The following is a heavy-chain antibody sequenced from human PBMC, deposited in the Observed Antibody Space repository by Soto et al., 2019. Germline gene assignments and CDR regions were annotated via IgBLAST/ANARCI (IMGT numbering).Heavy chain of an antibody. CDR3: AREDSIIIPAVSDF. CDR2: VSKSDYT. V-gene: IGHV3-21*01. D-gene: IGHD2-2*01. CDR1: GFNFNNYG. J-gene: IGHJ4*02. Sequence: GSLRLSCAVSGFNFNNYGINWVRQAPGKGLEWVSSVSKSDYTYYSDSVKGRFTISRDNAKNSVSLQMNTLRAEDMAVYYCAREDSIIIPAVSDFWGQGTLVTVSS.